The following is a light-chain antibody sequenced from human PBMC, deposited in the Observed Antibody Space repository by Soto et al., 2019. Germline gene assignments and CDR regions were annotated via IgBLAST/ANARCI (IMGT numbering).Light chain of an antibody. CDR2: GAT. CDR3: QQYHNWPVT. Sequence: EIVMTQSPATLSVSPGERVTLSCRASQSVSTRLAWYQHKPGQSPRLLISGATTGATGIPPRFSASGSGTDFTLTVNSLQFEDIAVYYCQQYHNWPVTFGGGTKVDIK. CDR1: QSVSTR. J-gene: IGKJ4*01. V-gene: IGKV3-15*01.